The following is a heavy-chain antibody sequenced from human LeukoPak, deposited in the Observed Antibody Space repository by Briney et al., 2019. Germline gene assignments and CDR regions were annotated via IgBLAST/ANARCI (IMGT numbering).Heavy chain of an antibody. J-gene: IGHJ5*02. CDR1: GYSFTGYY. CDR3: ARDYGDWGGFDP. CDR2: INPNSAGT. D-gene: IGHD4-17*01. Sequence: ASVKVSCKASGYSFTGYYMHWVRLAPGQGLEWMGWINPNSAGTNYAQKFQGRVTMTRDTSISTAYMVLSRLRSDDTAVYYCARDYGDWGGFDPWGQGTLVTVSS. V-gene: IGHV1-2*02.